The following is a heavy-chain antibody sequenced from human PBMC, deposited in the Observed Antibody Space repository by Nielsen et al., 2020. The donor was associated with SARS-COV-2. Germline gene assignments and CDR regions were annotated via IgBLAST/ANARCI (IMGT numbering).Heavy chain of an antibody. CDR2: IHQDGGET. CDR1: GFTFSDYW. Sequence: GESLKISCAASGFTFSDYWMSWVRQAPGKGLEWVANIHQDGGETRYADSVKGRFTVSRDNSMNTVYLEMSRLRSEDTALYFCAKDRIPDGLWEIDYWGQGTRVTVSS. D-gene: IGHD1-14*01. CDR3: AKDRIPDGLWEIDY. J-gene: IGHJ4*02. V-gene: IGHV3-7*03.